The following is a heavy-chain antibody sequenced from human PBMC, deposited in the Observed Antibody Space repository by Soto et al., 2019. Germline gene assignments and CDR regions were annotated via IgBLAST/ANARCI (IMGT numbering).Heavy chain of an antibody. D-gene: IGHD2-8*01. Sequence: ASVKVSCKASGYSFTDYHIHWVRQAPGQGLEWLGRINPKSGGTSTAQRFQGWVTMTTDTSISTASMELTRLTSDDTAIYYCARGDSTDCSNGVCSFFYNHDMDVWGQGTTVPVSS. CDR3: ARGDSTDCSNGVCSFFYNHDMDV. CDR1: GYSFTDYH. J-gene: IGHJ6*02. CDR2: INPKSGGT. V-gene: IGHV1-2*04.